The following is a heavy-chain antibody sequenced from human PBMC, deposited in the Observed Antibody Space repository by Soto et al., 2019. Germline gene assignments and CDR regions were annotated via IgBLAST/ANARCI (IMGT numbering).Heavy chain of an antibody. J-gene: IGHJ4*02. D-gene: IGHD3-9*01. Sequence: QLQLQESGPGLVKPSETLSLTCSVSGDSINSDKYSWGWIRQPPGKGLEWIGSIYFRGNTYYNPSLQTRVTISLDKSKSQFSLKLNSVTAADSAVYFCARLEGLATISYYFDFWGQGALVTVSS. CDR3: ARLEGLATISYYFDF. V-gene: IGHV4-39*01. CDR2: IYFRGNT. CDR1: GDSINSDKYS.